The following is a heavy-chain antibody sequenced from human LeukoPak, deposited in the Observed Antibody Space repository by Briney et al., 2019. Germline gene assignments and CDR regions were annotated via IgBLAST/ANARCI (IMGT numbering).Heavy chain of an antibody. CDR3: AAASPYSSSSGFDY. Sequence: ASVKVSCKASGYTFTGYYMHWVRQAPGQGLEWMGRINPDSGGTNYAQKFQGRVTMTRDTSISTAYMELSRLRSDDTAVYYCAAASPYSSSSGFDYWGQGTLVTVSS. CDR2: INPDSGGT. J-gene: IGHJ4*02. V-gene: IGHV1-2*06. D-gene: IGHD6-6*01. CDR1: GYTFTGYY.